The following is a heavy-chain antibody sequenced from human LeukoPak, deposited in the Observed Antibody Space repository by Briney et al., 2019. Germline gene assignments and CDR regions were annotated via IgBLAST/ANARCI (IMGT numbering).Heavy chain of an antibody. CDR3: ARDRAAAGT. V-gene: IGHV4-59*01. Sequence: SETLSLTCTVSGGSISSYYWSWIRQPPGKGLEWIGYIYYSGSTNYNPSLKSRVTISVDTSKNQFSLKLSSVTAADTAAYYCARDRAAAGTWGQGTLATVSS. J-gene: IGHJ4*02. CDR1: GGSISSYY. CDR2: IYYSGST. D-gene: IGHD6-13*01.